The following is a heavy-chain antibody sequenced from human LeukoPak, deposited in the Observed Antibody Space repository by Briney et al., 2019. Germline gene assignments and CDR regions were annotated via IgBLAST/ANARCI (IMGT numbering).Heavy chain of an antibody. D-gene: IGHD2-21*01. CDR3: ARGFYSASSFDY. CDR2: IYYNGST. V-gene: IGHV4-59*01. J-gene: IGHJ4*02. Sequence: SETLSLTCTVSGGSISSYYWSWIRQPPGKGLEWIGYIYYNGSTDYNPSLKSRVTISVDTSKNQFSLKLSSVTAADTAVYYCARGFYSASSFDYWGQGTLVTVSS. CDR1: GGSISSYY.